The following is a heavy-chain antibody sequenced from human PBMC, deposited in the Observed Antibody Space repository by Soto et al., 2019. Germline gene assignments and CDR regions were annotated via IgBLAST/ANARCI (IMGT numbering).Heavy chain of an antibody. CDR1: GYTFTSYG. CDR3: AKDRRKASENWFDP. J-gene: IGHJ5*02. D-gene: IGHD6-6*01. CDR2: ISAYNGNT. V-gene: IGHV1-18*01. Sequence: ASVKVSCKASGYTFTSYGISWVRQAPGQGLEWMGWISAYNGNTNYAQKLQGRVTMTTDTSTSTAYMELRSLRSDDTAVYYCAKDRRKASENWFDPWGQGTLVTVSS.